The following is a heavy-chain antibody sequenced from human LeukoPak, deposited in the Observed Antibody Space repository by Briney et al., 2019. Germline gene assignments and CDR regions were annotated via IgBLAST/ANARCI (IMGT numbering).Heavy chain of an antibody. Sequence: PSETLSLTCTVSGGSISSSSYYWGWIRQPPGKGLEWIGSIYYSGSTYYNPSLKSRVIISVDTSKNQFSLKLSSVTAADTAVYYCARAGGSGSLSISEFDYWGQGTLVTVSS. CDR1: GGSISSSSYY. CDR2: IYYSGST. D-gene: IGHD3-10*01. CDR3: ARAGGSGSLSISEFDY. J-gene: IGHJ4*02. V-gene: IGHV4-39*07.